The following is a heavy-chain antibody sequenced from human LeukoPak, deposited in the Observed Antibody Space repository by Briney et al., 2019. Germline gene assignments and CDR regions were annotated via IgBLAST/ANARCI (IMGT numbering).Heavy chain of an antibody. CDR2: IYTSGST. Sequence: SETLSLTCTVSGGSISSYYWSWIRQPAGKGLEWIGRIYTSGSTNYNPSLKSRVTISVDKSKNQFSLKLSSVTAADTAVYYCARSSLTTVTSGWLGPWGQGTLVTVSS. CDR1: GGSISSYY. D-gene: IGHD4-17*01. CDR3: ARSSLTTVTSGWLGP. J-gene: IGHJ5*02. V-gene: IGHV4-4*07.